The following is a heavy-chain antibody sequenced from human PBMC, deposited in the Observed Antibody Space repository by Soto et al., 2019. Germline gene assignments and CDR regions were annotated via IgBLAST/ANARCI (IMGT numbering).Heavy chain of an antibody. J-gene: IGHJ4*02. Sequence: ESGGGVVKPGGSLRLSCEASGFTFNDYYMAWIRQAPGKGLEWVSYISVSSRYTKFTDSVKGRFSISRDNAKNSLYLQMNSLRGEGTAAYYCARVRRSRDRDAVTPHFDYWGQGLQVPVYS. V-gene: IGHV3-11*05. D-gene: IGHD5-18*01. CDR1: GFTFNDYY. CDR3: ARVRRSRDRDAVTPHFDY. CDR2: ISVSSRYT.